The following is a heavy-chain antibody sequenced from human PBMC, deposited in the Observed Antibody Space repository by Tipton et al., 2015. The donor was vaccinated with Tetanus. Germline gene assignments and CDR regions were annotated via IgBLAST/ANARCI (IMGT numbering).Heavy chain of an antibody. CDR1: GYSITRGSYY. V-gene: IGHV4-39*02. D-gene: IGHD2/OR15-2a*01. CDR3: ARHLYGYWFDP. Sequence: VKPSETLSLTCSVSGYSITRGSYYWSWIRQPPGKGLEWVGSIYSYNGNTFQNPSLKSRVTIDVDTSQDLFSLRLTSVTAADTAVYYCARHLYGYWFDPWGQGALVTVSS. J-gene: IGHJ5*02. CDR2: IYSYNGNT.